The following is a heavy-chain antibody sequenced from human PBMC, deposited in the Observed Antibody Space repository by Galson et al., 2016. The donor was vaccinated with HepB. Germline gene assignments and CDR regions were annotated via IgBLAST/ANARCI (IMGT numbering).Heavy chain of an antibody. CDR2: FDPEDGEN. Sequence: SVKVSCKVVAYMLTELSIHWVRQAAGRGLEWMGSFDPEDGENVAAQKFQARVTLTEDTSTDTAYMELRSLRFGDTAVYYCASARTVGYLHRTGDHNAVGVWGQGTMVTVSS. J-gene: IGHJ3*01. CDR1: AYMLTELS. D-gene: IGHD1-14*01. V-gene: IGHV1-24*01. CDR3: ASARTVGYLHRTGDHNAVGV.